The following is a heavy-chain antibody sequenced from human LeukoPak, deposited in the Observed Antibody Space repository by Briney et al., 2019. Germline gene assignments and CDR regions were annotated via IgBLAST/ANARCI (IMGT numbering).Heavy chain of an antibody. D-gene: IGHD3-9*01. CDR2: ISYDGSNK. CDR3: ARGGARLVLYRGFDP. V-gene: IGHV3-30-3*01. J-gene: IGHJ5*02. Sequence: GRSLRLSCAASGFTFSSYAMHWVRQAPGKGLEWVAVISYDGSNKYYADSVKGRFTISRDISKNTLYLQMNSLRAEDTAVYYCARGGARLVLYRGFDPWGQGTLVTVSS. CDR1: GFTFSSYA.